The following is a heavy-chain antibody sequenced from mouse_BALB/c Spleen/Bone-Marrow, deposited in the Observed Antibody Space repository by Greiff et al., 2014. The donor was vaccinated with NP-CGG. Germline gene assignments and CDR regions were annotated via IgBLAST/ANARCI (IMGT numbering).Heavy chain of an antibody. CDR1: GYTFTNYW. J-gene: IGHJ4*01. D-gene: IGHD2-5*01. V-gene: IGHV1-87*01. CDR2: IYPGDGDT. CDR3: ARSNYPYAMDY. Sequence: QVQLKESGAELARPGTSVKLSCKTSGYTFTNYWMQWIKQRPGQGLEWIGTIYPGDGDTRYTQKFKGKATLTADKSSSTAYMQLSSLASEDPAVYYCARSNYPYAMDYWGQGTSVTVSS.